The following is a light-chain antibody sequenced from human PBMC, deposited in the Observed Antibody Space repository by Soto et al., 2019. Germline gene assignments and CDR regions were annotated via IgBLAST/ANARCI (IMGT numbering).Light chain of an antibody. V-gene: IGLV1-40*01. CDR3: QSYDSSPF. J-gene: IGLJ2*01. CDR2: GNS. Sequence: QSVLTQPPSVSGAPGQRVTISCTGSSSNIGAGYDVHWYQQLPGTAPKLLIYGNSNRPSGVPDRFSGSKSGTSASLAITGLQAEDEADYYCQSYDSSPFFGGGTKPPS. CDR1: SSNIGAGYD.